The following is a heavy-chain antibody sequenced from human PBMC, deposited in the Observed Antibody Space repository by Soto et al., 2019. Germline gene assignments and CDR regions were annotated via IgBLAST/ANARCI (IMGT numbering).Heavy chain of an antibody. CDR3: SQDRGPHRQWLIDPCDY. J-gene: IGHJ4*02. CDR2: ISYDGTKT. Sequence: QVQLVESGGGVVQPGRSLRVSCAASGFTFSIYAMHWVRQAPGTGLEWVAVISYDGTKTYYADSVKGRFTISRDNSKNTEYQQMDSLGDEDTAVYYCSQDRGPHRQWLIDPCDYWGQGTLVTVSP. D-gene: IGHD6-19*01. V-gene: IGHV3-30*03. CDR1: GFTFSIYA.